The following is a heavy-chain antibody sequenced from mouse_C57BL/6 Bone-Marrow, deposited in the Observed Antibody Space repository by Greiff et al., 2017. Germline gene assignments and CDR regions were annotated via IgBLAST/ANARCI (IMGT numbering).Heavy chain of an antibody. V-gene: IGHV1-54*01. CDR3: VVVCFDY. Sequence: VQLQQSGAELVRPGASVKVSCKASGYAFTNYLIEWVKQRPGQGLEWIGVINPVSGGTTYNEKFKGKATLTAYKSSSTAYMQLSSLPSEDTAVYVCVVVCFDYGDQGTALTVSS. CDR2: INPVSGGT. J-gene: IGHJ2*01. CDR1: GYAFTNYL.